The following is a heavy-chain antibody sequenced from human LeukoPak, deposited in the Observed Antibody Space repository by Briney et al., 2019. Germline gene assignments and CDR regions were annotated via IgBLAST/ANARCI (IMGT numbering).Heavy chain of an antibody. CDR3: ARDLGTSGWYTFDF. Sequence: SQTLSLTCAISGDSVSSKNGAWNWIRQSPSRGLGWLGRTYYRSKWYDEYADSVKGRVTISPDTSKNQFSLHVYSVTPEDTAVYYSARDLGTSGWYTFDFWGQGTLVTVSS. V-gene: IGHV6-1*01. J-gene: IGHJ5*01. CDR1: GDSVSSKNGA. D-gene: IGHD6-19*01. CDR2: TYYRSKWYD.